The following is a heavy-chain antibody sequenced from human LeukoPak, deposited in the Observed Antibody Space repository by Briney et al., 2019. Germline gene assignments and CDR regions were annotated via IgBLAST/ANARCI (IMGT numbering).Heavy chain of an antibody. D-gene: IGHD5/OR15-5a*01. CDR3: ATSTIGDFIDAFDI. Sequence: GGSLRLSCAASGFTFSDYYMSWIRQAPGKGLEWVSYISSSCSTIYYADSVKGRFTISRDNAKNSLYLQMNSLRAEDTAVYYCATSTIGDFIDAFDIWGQGTMVTVSS. CDR1: GFTFSDYY. J-gene: IGHJ3*02. CDR2: ISSSCSTI. V-gene: IGHV3-11*01.